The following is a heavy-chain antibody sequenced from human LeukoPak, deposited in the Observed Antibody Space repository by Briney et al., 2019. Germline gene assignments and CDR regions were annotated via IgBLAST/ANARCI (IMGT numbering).Heavy chain of an antibody. Sequence: ASVKVSCKGSGGTFSSYVIRWVRQAPGQGLEWMGRIIPIFGTAHSAQNVQGRDTITTDESTSTAYMELRSLRAEDTAVYYCARDLTPAYGLVYYFDYWGQGTLVTVPS. J-gene: IGHJ4*02. V-gene: IGHV1-69*05. D-gene: IGHD3-10*01. CDR2: IIPIFGTA. CDR3: ARDLTPAYGLVYYFDY. CDR1: GGTFSSYV.